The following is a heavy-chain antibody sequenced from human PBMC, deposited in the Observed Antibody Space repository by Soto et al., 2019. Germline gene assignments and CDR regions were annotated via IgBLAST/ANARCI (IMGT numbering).Heavy chain of an antibody. V-gene: IGHV2-5*02. J-gene: IGHJ5*02. Sequence: QITLKESGPTLVKPTQTLTLTCTFSGFSLTTRGVGVGWIRQPPGKALECLALIYWDDDKRYSPSLQNRLSITKDTSKTQVVLTMNNVDPVDTATYYCAHIPNYYQYDWFDPWGQGTLVSVSS. CDR2: IYWDDDK. D-gene: IGHD3-16*01. CDR3: AHIPNYYQYDWFDP. CDR1: GFSLTTRGVG.